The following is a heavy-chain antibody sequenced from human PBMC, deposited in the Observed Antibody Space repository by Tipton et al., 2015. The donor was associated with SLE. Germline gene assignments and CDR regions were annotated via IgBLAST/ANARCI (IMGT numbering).Heavy chain of an antibody. V-gene: IGHV3-23*03. CDR1: GFNFSIYA. CDR3: ARDFVGAIDS. D-gene: IGHD1-26*01. Sequence: SLRLSCAASGFNFSIYAMNWVRQAPGKGLEWVSVIYSGHTTHYADSVKGRFTISRDNSKNTLYLQMNSLRGDDTAVYFCARDFVGAIDSWVQGALVTVSS. CDR2: IYSGHTT. J-gene: IGHJ4*02.